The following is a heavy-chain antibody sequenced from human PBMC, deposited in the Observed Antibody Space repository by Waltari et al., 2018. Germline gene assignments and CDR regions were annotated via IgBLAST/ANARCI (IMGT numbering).Heavy chain of an antibody. CDR3: ARHTRRSWSVWFDS. CDR2: INLSGTT. V-gene: IGHV4-34*02. D-gene: IGHD2-15*01. J-gene: IGHJ5*01. Sequence: QVQLQQWGAGLVKPSETLSLTCAVYGDSFNGYYWNWIRQTPGKGLEWVGRINLSGTTSDNPALNGRVAISIDTSKNQFSLELNSMSAADTAVYYCARHTRRSWSVWFDSWGQGTLVTVSS. CDR1: GDSFNGYY.